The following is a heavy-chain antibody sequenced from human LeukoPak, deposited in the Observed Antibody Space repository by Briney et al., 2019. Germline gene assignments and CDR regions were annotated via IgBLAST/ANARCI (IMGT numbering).Heavy chain of an antibody. D-gene: IGHD2-2*01. CDR2: ISGSGGST. Sequence: GESLRLSCAVSGFTFSSFAMSWVRQAPGQGLEWVSGISGSGGSTYYADSLKGRFTITRDNAKNSLYLQMNSLRAEDTAGYDCARVYCSSTSCYFFDYWGQGTLVTVSS. J-gene: IGHJ4*02. CDR1: GFTFSSFA. V-gene: IGHV3-23*01. CDR3: ARVYCSSTSCYFFDY.